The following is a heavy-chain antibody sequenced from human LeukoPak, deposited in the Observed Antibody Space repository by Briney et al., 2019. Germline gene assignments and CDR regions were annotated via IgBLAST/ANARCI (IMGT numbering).Heavy chain of an antibody. CDR3: AKRQDCSSTSCHRYFDY. Sequence: PGGSLRLSCAASGFTFSSYGMSWVRQAPGKGLEWVSAISGSGTSTYYADSVKGRFTISRDNSKNTLYLQMNSLRAEDTAVYYCAKRQDCSSTSCHRYFDYWGQGTLVTVSS. V-gene: IGHV3-23*01. D-gene: IGHD2-2*02. CDR2: ISGSGTST. J-gene: IGHJ4*02. CDR1: GFTFSSYG.